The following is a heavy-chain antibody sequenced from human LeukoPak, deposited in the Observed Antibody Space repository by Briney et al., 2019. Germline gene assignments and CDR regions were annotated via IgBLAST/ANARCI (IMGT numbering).Heavy chain of an antibody. CDR2: ISASGGTT. D-gene: IGHD1-1*01. CDR1: GFAFSGYA. Sequence: GGSLRLSCAASGFAFSGYAMGWVRQAPGEEFEWVSFISASGGTTDYADSVKGRFTISRDSSRNTLYLQMDSLRVEDTAVYHCAKDRSLAAVTTGLDSWGQGTLFTVSS. J-gene: IGHJ4*02. CDR3: AKDRSLAAVTTGLDS. V-gene: IGHV3-23*01.